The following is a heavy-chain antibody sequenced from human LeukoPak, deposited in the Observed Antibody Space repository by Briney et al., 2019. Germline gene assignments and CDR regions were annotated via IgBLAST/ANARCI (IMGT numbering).Heavy chain of an antibody. Sequence: PSETLSLTCTVSGGSISSYYWSWIRQPPGKGLEWIGEINHSGSTNYNPSLKSRVTISVDTSKNQFSLKLSSVTAADTAVYYCATQSYCSSTSCPASLDVWGKGTTVTVSS. CDR2: INHSGST. D-gene: IGHD2-2*01. J-gene: IGHJ6*04. CDR1: GGSISSYY. CDR3: ATQSYCSSTSCPASLDV. V-gene: IGHV4-34*01.